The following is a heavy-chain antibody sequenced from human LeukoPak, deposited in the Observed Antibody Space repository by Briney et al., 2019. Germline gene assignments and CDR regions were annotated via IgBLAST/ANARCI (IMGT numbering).Heavy chain of an antibody. CDR1: GFTFSNYA. D-gene: IGHD1-14*01. Sequence: QPGGSLRLSCTASGFTFSNYAVGWVRQAPGKGLQWVSSINGNGEMTYYADSVKGRFTISRDNSKNTLYVHMSDLSAEDTATYFCAKGNHEPYLFESWGQGTLVTVSS. J-gene: IGHJ4*02. CDR2: INGNGEMT. CDR3: AKGNHEPYLFES. V-gene: IGHV3-23*01.